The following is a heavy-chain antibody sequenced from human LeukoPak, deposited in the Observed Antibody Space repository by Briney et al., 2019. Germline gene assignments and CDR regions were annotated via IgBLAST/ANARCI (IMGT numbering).Heavy chain of an antibody. J-gene: IGHJ3*01. CDR3: AKRDNNDRYSGLHVFDF. CDR2: ISGSGDTT. Sequence: GGSLRLSCAASGFTFSSYAMTWVRQAPGKGLEWVSGISGSGDTTHYAGSVKGRFTISRDNSKSTLDLQMNSLRAEDTAVYYRAKRDNNDRYSGLHVFDFWGQGTMVTV. V-gene: IGHV3-23*01. D-gene: IGHD3-16*02. CDR1: GFTFSSYA.